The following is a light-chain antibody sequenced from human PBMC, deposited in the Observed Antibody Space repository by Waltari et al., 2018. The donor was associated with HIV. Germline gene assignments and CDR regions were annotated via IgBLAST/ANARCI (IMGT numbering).Light chain of an antibody. CDR3: QHLNSYPLT. Sequence: DIQLTQSPSFLCASVGDRVTITCRASQGISSYLAWYQQKPGKAPKLLIYAASTLQSGVPSRFSGSGSGTEFTLTISSLQPEDFATYFCQHLNSYPLTFGGGTKVEIK. J-gene: IGKJ4*01. CDR1: QGISSY. V-gene: IGKV1-9*01. CDR2: AAS.